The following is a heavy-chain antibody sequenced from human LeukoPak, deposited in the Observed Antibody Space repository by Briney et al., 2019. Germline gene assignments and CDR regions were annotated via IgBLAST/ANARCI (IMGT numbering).Heavy chain of an antibody. CDR1: GFTFSSYW. CDR3: ARRGVGAYGRRYFDY. D-gene: IGHD1-26*01. J-gene: IGHJ4*02. Sequence: GGSLRLSCAASGFTFSSYWMSWVRQAPGKGLEWVANIKQDGSEKYYVDSVKGRFTIPRDNAKNSLYLQMNSLRAEDTAVYYCARRGVGAYGRRYFDYWGQGTLVTVSS. CDR2: IKQDGSEK. V-gene: IGHV3-7*01.